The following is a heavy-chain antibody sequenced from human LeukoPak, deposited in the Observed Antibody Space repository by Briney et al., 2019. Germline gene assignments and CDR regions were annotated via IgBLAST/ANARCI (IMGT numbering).Heavy chain of an antibody. CDR2: IITIFGTE. CDR3: EREGEAAAGTESPTNNWFDR. J-gene: IGHJ5*02. CDR1: GGTFNSYA. V-gene: IGHV1-69*05. D-gene: IGHD6-13*01. Sequence: ASVKVSCKASGGTFNSYAISWVRQAPGQGLEWMVRIITIFGTENYAQNFQGRVTITTDESTSTAYMELSSQRSEDTAVYYCEREGEAAAGTESPTNNWFDRWAQGNLVNVPS.